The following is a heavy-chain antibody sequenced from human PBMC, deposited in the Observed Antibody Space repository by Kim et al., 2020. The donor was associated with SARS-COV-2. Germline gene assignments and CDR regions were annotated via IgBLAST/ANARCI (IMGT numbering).Heavy chain of an antibody. V-gene: IGHV3-48*02. CDR1: GFTFNSYS. CDR3: VRCSPRGDSSGWFHFDY. Sequence: GGSLRLSCAASGFTFNSYSMNWVRQAPGKGLEWVSYISSSSSTVYYADSVKGRFTISRDNAKNSLYLQMNSLRDEDTAVYYCVRCSPRGDSSGWFHFDYWGQGTLVTVSS. CDR2: ISSSSSTV. J-gene: IGHJ4*02. D-gene: IGHD6-19*01.